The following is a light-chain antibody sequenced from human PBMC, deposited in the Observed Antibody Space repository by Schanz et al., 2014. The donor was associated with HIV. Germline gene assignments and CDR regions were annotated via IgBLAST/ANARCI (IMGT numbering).Light chain of an antibody. CDR2: GAS. CDR3: QQYGSSPLFT. Sequence: EIVLTQSPVILSLSPGERATLSCRASQSVRSSYLAWYQQKPGQAPRLLIYGASSRATGIPDRFSGSGSGTDFTLTISRLEPEDFAVYYCQQYGSSPLFTFGPGTKVDLK. J-gene: IGKJ3*01. V-gene: IGKV3-20*01. CDR1: QSVRSSY.